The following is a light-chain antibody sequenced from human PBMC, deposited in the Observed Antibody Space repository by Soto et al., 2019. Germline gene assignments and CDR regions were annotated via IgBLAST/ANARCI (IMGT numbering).Light chain of an antibody. Sequence: NFMLAQPHSVSESPGKTVTLSCTRSSGSIATNYVQWYQQRPGSAPTIVIYEDSQRASGVSDRFSGSIDSSSNSASLTISGLKTEDEADYYCQSYDSSNHKIFGGGTKVTVL. CDR1: SGSIATNY. V-gene: IGLV6-57*03. CDR3: QSYDSSNHKI. CDR2: EDS. J-gene: IGLJ2*01.